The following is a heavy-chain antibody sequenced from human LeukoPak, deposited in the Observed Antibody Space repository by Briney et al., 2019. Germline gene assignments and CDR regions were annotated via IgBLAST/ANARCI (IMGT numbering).Heavy chain of an antibody. J-gene: IGHJ4*02. CDR3: VKDLTGTWSFDY. CDR2: IGPNGTST. D-gene: IGHD3-9*01. CDR1: GFTFSNHF. V-gene: IGHV3-64D*06. Sequence: GGSLRLSCSTSGFTFSNHFMHWVRQAPGKGLEYVSSIGPNGTSTLYADSVKGRFTISRDNSKNALYLQLTSLRLEDTALYYCVKDLTGTWSFDYWGQGTLVTVSS.